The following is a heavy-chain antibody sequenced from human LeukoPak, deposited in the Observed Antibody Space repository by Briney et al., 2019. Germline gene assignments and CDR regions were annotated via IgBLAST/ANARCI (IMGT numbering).Heavy chain of an antibody. V-gene: IGHV3-7*03. CDR1: EFTFGSYW. CDR2: INRDGSKN. J-gene: IGHJ4*02. Sequence: GGSLRLSCAASEFTFGSYWMTWVRRAPGKGLEWVANINRDGSKNHFVDSVKGRLTISRDNAKNSLYLQMNSLRAEDTAVYYCAREISGERTYYFDYWGQGTLVTVSS. CDR3: AREISGERTYYFDY. D-gene: IGHD1-26*01.